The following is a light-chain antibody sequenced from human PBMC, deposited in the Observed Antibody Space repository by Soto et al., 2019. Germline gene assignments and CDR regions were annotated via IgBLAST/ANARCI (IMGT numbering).Light chain of an antibody. CDR2: DAS. V-gene: IGKV3-11*01. Sequence: EIVLTQSPATLSLSPGERATLSCRASQSVSSYLAWYQQKPGQAPRLLIYDASNRATGIPARFSGSGSGTDXXXTISXLXPEDFAVYYCXQRSNWPFTFGQGTRLEIK. CDR1: QSVSSY. J-gene: IGKJ5*01. CDR3: XQRSNWPFT.